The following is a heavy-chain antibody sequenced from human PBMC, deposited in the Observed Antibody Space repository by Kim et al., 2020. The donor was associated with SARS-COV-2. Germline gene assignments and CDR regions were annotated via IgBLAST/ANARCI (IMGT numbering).Heavy chain of an antibody. D-gene: IGHD3-10*01. CDR3: ARDRQGGLWCGESRLYGMDV. Sequence: SETLSLTCTVSGGSVSSGSYYWSWIRQPPGKGLEWIGYIYYSGSTNYNPTLKSRVTIAVDTSQNQFTLKLSSVTAAATAVYYCARDRQGGLWCGESRLYGMDVWGQGTTVTVSS. J-gene: IGHJ6*02. CDR2: IYYSGST. V-gene: IGHV4-61*01. CDR1: GGSVSSGSYY.